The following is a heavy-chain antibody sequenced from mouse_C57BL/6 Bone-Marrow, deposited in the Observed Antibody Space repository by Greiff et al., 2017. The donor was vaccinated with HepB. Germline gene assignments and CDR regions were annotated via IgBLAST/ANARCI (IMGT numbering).Heavy chain of an antibody. CDR3: ARHGAYYGSSYGYFDV. CDR1: EYEFPSHD. Sequence: EVQLKESGGGLVQPGESLKLSCESNEYEFPSHDMSWVRKTPEKRLELVAAINSDGGSTYYPDTMERRFIISRDNTKKTLYLQMSSLRSEDTALYYCARHGAYYGSSYGYFDVWGTGTTVTVSS. V-gene: IGHV5-2*01. J-gene: IGHJ1*03. CDR2: INSDGGST. D-gene: IGHD1-1*01.